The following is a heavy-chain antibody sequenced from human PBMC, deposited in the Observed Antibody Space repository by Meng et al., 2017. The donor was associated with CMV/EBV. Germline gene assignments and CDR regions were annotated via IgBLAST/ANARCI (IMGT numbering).Heavy chain of an antibody. D-gene: IGHD5-24*01. CDR3: ARDKDGDGYNIGNGMDV. Sequence: GSLRLSFTVPGGSISSYYWSWIRQPPGQGLEWIRYIYYSGSTNYNPSLKSRVTISVDTSKNQFSLKLNSVTAADTAVYFCARDKDGDGYNIGNGMDVWGQGTTVTVSS. J-gene: IGHJ6*02. CDR2: IYYSGST. CDR1: GGSISSYY. V-gene: IGHV4-59*01.